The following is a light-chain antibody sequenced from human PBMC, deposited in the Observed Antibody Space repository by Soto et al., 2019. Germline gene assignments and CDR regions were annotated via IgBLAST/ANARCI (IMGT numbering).Light chain of an antibody. J-gene: IGLJ1*01. V-gene: IGLV2-14*01. CDR2: DVS. CDR1: SSDVGGYNY. CDR3: SAYTSSSTRNV. Sequence: QSALTQPASVSGSPGQSITISCTGTSSDVGGYNYVSWYQQHPGKAPKLMIYDVSNRPSVVSNRFSGSKSGNTASLTISGLQAEDEADYYCSAYTSSSTRNVFGTGTKVTVL.